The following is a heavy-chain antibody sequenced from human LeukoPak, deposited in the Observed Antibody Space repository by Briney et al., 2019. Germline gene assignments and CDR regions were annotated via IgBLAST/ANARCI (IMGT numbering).Heavy chain of an antibody. J-gene: IGHJ3*02. V-gene: IGHV4-39*01. Sequence: SQTLSLTCSVSGGSISNNSYYWGWIRQPPGKGLEWIGSIYYSGRTYYNPSLKSRVTISVDTSKNHFSLKLSSMIAADTAFYYCARHVAAGPGADAFDIWGQGTIVTVSS. CDR1: GGSISNNSYY. CDR3: ARHVAAGPGADAFDI. D-gene: IGHD6-13*01. CDR2: IYYSGRT.